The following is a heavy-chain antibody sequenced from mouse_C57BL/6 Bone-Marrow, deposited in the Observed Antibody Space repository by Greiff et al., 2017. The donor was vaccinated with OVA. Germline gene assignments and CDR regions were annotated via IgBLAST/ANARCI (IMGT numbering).Heavy chain of an antibody. CDR1: GFTFNTYA. Sequence: EVHLVESGGGLVQPKGSLKLSCAASGFTFNTYAMHWVRQAPGKGLEWVARIRRKSSNYATYYADSVKDRFTISRDDSQSMLYLQMNNLKTEDTAMYYCVRPGSYWYFDVWGTGTTVTVSS. J-gene: IGHJ1*03. D-gene: IGHD1-1*01. CDR3: VRPGSYWYFDV. CDR2: IRRKSSNYAT. V-gene: IGHV10-3*01.